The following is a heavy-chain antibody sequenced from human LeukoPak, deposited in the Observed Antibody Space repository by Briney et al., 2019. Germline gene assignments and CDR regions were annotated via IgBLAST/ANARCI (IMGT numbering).Heavy chain of an antibody. CDR2: IYHSGST. J-gene: IGHJ4*02. CDR3: AAPVRNYYGSGSGEGDY. D-gene: IGHD3-10*01. CDR1: GVSISSSYSY. Sequence: SETLSLTCTVSGVSISSSYSYWGWIRQPPGKGLEWIGSIYHSGSTYYNPSLKSRVTISVDTSKNQFSLKLSSVTAADTAVYYCAAPVRNYYGSGSGEGDYWGQGTLVTVSS. V-gene: IGHV4-39*07.